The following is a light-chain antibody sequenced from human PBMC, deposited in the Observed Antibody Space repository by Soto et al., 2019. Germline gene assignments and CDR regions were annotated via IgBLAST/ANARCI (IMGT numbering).Light chain of an antibody. CDR3: QQRSNWPPTWT. V-gene: IGKV3-11*01. Sequence: EIVFTQSPGTLSLSPGERATLSCSASQSVSSSYLAWYQQKPGQAPRLLIYDASNRATGIPARFSGSGSGTDFTLTISSLEPEDFAVYYCQQRSNWPPTWTFGQGTKVDIK. J-gene: IGKJ1*01. CDR1: QSVSSSY. CDR2: DAS.